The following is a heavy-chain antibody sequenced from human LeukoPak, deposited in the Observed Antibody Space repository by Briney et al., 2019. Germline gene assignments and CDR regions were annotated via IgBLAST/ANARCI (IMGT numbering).Heavy chain of an antibody. J-gene: IGHJ5*02. Sequence: SETLSLTCAVYGGSFSGYYWSWIRQPPGKGLEWIGEINHSGSTNYNPSLKSRVTISVDTSKNQFSLKLSSVTAADAAVYYCSGYSRGLNWFDPWGQGTLVTVSS. D-gene: IGHD6-19*01. CDR2: INHSGST. V-gene: IGHV4-34*01. CDR1: GGSFSGYY. CDR3: SGYSRGLNWFDP.